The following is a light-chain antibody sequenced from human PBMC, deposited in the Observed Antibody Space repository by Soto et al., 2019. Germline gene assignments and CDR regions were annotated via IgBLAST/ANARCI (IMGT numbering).Light chain of an antibody. CDR3: CSYAGSPYV. J-gene: IGLJ1*01. V-gene: IGLV2-23*02. CDR1: SSDIGTYDL. Sequence: QSVLTQDASVSGSPGQSITISCTGTSSDIGTYDLVSWCQQHPGKAPKLMIYEVSKRPSGVSNRFSGSKSGNTASLTISGLQAEDEADYYCCSYAGSPYVFGTGTKVTVL. CDR2: EVS.